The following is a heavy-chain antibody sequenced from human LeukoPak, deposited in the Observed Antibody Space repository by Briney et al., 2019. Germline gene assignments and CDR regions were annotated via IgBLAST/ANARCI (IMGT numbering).Heavy chain of an antibody. J-gene: IGHJ6*02. V-gene: IGHV3-30*18. CDR3: AKDMEKSAHYDFWSGYPTDV. CDR1: GFTFSSYG. D-gene: IGHD3-3*01. Sequence: GRSLRLSCAASGFTFSSYGMHWVRQAPGKGLEWVAVISYDGSNKYYADSVKGRFTISRDNSKNTLYLQMNSLRAEDTAVYYCAKDMEKSAHYDFWSGYPTDVWGQGTTVTVSS. CDR2: ISYDGSNK.